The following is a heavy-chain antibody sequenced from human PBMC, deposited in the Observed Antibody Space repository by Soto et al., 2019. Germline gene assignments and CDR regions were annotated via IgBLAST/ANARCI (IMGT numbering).Heavy chain of an antibody. D-gene: IGHD3-22*01. CDR1: GGTYRNYA. CDR3: AREEGDDSSGYYDVNY. Sequence: SVTVSCKASGGTYRNYAVNWVRQAPGQGLEWMGGIIPISGTTNYAQKFQGRVTITADESTSTAYMELRRLRSEDTAVYFCAREEGDDSSGYYDVNYWGQGTLVTVFS. CDR2: IIPISGTT. V-gene: IGHV1-69*13. J-gene: IGHJ4*02.